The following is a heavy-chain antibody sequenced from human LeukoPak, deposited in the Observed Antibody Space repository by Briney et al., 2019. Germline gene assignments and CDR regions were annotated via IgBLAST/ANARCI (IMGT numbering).Heavy chain of an antibody. Sequence: ASVKVSCKASGYTFTSYYMHWVLQAPGQGLEWMGIINPSGGSTSYAQKFQGRVTMARDTSTSTVYMELSSLISEDTAVYYCARSRVSDAFDIGGQGTLVTVST. CDR1: GYTFTSYY. CDR3: ARSRVSDAFDI. CDR2: INPSGGST. V-gene: IGHV1-46*01. D-gene: IGHD3-3*01. J-gene: IGHJ3*02.